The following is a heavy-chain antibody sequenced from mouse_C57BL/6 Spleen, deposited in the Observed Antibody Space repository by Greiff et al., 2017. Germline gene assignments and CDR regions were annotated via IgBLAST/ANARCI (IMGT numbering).Heavy chain of an antibody. CDR1: GYTFTGYW. D-gene: IGHD1-1*01. Sequence: QVQLQQSGAELMKPGASVKLSCKATGYTFTGYWIEWVKQRPGHGLEWIGEILPGSGSTNYNEKFKGKATFTADTSSNTAYMQLSSLTTEDSAIYYCAKGGFITTVVVPDYYAMDYWGQGTSVTVSS. V-gene: IGHV1-9*01. CDR3: AKGGFITTVVVPDYYAMDY. J-gene: IGHJ4*01. CDR2: ILPGSGST.